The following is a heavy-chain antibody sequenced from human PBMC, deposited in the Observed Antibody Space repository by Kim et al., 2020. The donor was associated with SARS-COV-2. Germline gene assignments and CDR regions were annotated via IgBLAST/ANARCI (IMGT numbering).Heavy chain of an antibody. CDR2: ISGSGGST. J-gene: IGHJ5*02. D-gene: IGHD2-2*01. CDR3: AKDRLLGYCSSTSCLGWFDP. V-gene: IGHV3-23*01. CDR1: GFTFSSYA. Sequence: GGSLRLSCAASGFTFSSYAMSWVRQAPGKGLEWVSAISGSGGSTYYADSVKGRFTISRDNSKNTLYLQMNSLRAEDTAVYYCAKDRLLGYCSSTSCLGWFDPWGQGTLVTVSS.